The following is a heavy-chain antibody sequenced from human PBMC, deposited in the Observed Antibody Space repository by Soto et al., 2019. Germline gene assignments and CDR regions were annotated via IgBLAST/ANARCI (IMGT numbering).Heavy chain of an antibody. J-gene: IGHJ3*02. V-gene: IGHV3-64*02. CDR1: GFTFSSYA. CDR2: ISSNGGST. Sequence: EVQLVESGEGLVQPGGSLRLSCAASGFTFSSYAMHWVRQAPGKGLEYVSAISSNGGSTYYADSVKGRFTISRDNSKNTLYLQMGSLRADDMAVYYCAREGEGLAFDIWGQGTMVTVSS. CDR3: AREGEGLAFDI.